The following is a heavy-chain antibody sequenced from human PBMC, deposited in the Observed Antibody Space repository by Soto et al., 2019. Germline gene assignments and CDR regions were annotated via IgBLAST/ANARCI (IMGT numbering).Heavy chain of an antibody. D-gene: IGHD3-16*02. CDR3: AKEGFRYSVLDV. J-gene: IGHJ6*02. Sequence: PGGSLRLSCAASGFTFTSYWMKWVRQAPGKGLEWVANIKQDGSEKYYVDSVKGRFTISRDNSKNTLYLQMNSLRAEDTAVYYCAKEGFRYSVLDVWGQGTTVTVSS. V-gene: IGHV3-7*01. CDR1: GFTFTSYW. CDR2: IKQDGSEK.